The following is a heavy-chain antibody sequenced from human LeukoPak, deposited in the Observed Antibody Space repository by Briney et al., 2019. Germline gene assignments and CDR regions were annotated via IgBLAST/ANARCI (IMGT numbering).Heavy chain of an antibody. Sequence: PGGSLRLSCAASGFSFSNYNMNWVRQAPGKGLEWVSSITSSSTYIYYADSVKGRFTISRDNAKNTLYLQMNSLRAEDTAVYYCARDLGQQPNNWFDPWGQGTLVTVSS. CDR3: ARDLGQQPNNWFDP. CDR2: ITSSSTYI. V-gene: IGHV3-21*01. CDR1: GFSFSNYN. J-gene: IGHJ5*02. D-gene: IGHD6-13*01.